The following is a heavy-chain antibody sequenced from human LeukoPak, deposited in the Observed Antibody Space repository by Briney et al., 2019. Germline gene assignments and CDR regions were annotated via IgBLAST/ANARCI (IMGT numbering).Heavy chain of an antibody. CDR3: VKVSGMYSSSWPTDI. Sequence: PGASVKVSCKASGYTFTSYYMYWVRQAPGQGLEWMGIINPSGGSTSYAQKFQGRVTMTRDTSTSTVYMELSSLRSEDTAVYYCVKVSGMYSSSWPTDIWGQGTLVTVSS. CDR1: GYTFTSYY. CDR2: INPSGGST. V-gene: IGHV1-46*01. D-gene: IGHD6-13*01. J-gene: IGHJ4*02.